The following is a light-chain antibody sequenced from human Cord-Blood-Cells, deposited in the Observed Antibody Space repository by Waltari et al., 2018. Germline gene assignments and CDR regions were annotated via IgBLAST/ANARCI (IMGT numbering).Light chain of an antibody. V-gene: IGKV1-39*01. CDR3: QQSYSTPYS. CDR1: QSISSY. Sequence: DIQMTQSPSSLSASVGDRVTITCLASQSISSYLNWYQQKPGKAPKLLIYAASSLQSGVQSMYSGSGSGTDFTLTISSLQHEDFATYYCQQSYSTPYSFGQGTKLEIK. J-gene: IGKJ2*03. CDR2: AAS.